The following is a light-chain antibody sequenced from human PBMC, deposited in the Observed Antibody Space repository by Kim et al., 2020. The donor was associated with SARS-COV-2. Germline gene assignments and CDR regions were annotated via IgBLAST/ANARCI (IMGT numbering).Light chain of an antibody. J-gene: IGKJ5*01. CDR2: GAS. V-gene: IGKV3-15*01. CDR1: QSVSSN. CDR3: QKYNNWPPSNT. Sequence: EIVMTQSPATLSVSPGERATLSCRASQSVSSNLAWYQQKPGQAPRLLIYGASTRATGIPARFSGSGSGTEFTLTISSLQSEDFAVYYCQKYNNWPPSNTFGQGTRLGIK.